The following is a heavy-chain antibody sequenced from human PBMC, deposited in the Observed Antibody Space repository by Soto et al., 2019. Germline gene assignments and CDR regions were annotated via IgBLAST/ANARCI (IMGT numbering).Heavy chain of an antibody. D-gene: IGHD2-2*02. CDR3: AREGGRHCSPTRCYNAFDI. V-gene: IGHV3-48*02. J-gene: IGHJ3*02. CDR2: ISSTSSTI. CDR1: GFSFSAFI. Sequence: GGSLRLSCASSGFSFSAFIMNWVRQSPGKGLEWVSYISSTSSTIYYGDSVKGRFTISRDNAKNSLYLQMNSLRDEDTAVYYCAREGGRHCSPTRCYNAFDIWGQGTMVTVSS.